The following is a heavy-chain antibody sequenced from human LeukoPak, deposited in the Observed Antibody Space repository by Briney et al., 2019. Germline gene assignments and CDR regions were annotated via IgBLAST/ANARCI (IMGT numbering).Heavy chain of an antibody. D-gene: IGHD3-10*01. CDR1: GFTFSSYA. V-gene: IGHV3-23*01. CDR2: ISGSGGST. Sequence: PGGSLRLSCAASGFTFSSYAMSWVRQAPGKGLEWVSAISGSGGSTYYADSVKGRFTISRDNAKNTLYLQMNSLRAEDTAIFYCARVRDGSGSFDYWGQGTLVTVSS. CDR3: ARVRDGSGSFDY. J-gene: IGHJ4*02.